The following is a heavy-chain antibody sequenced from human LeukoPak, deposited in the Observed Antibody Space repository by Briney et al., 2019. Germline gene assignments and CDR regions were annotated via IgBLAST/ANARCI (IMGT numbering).Heavy chain of an antibody. CDR1: GFTFSIYA. CDR3: AKVNYFDFWSGYSEL. CDR2: ISGTSGNT. D-gene: IGHD3-3*01. J-gene: IGHJ4*02. Sequence: GGSLRLSCAASGFTFSIYAMSWVRQAPGKGLEWVSSISGTSGNTYYADSVKGRFTISRDNSKNTLSLQMNSLRAEDTAVYYCAKVNYFDFWSGYSELWGQGTLVTVSS. V-gene: IGHV3-23*01.